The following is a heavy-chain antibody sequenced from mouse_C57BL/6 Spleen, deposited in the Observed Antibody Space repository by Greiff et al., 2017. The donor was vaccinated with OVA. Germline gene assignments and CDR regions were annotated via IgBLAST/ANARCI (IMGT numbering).Heavy chain of an antibody. D-gene: IGHD2-1*01. Sequence: EVKVVESGGGLVKPGGSLKLSCAASGFTFSDYGMHWVRQAPEKGLEWVAYISSGSSTIYYADTVKGRFTISRDNAKNTLFLQMTSLRSEDTAMYYCAGGGNYDAMDYWGQGTSVTVSS. J-gene: IGHJ4*01. CDR1: GFTFSDYG. CDR2: ISSGSSTI. V-gene: IGHV5-17*01. CDR3: AGGGNYDAMDY.